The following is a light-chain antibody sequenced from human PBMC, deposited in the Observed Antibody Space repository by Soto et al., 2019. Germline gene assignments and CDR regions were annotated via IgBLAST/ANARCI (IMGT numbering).Light chain of an antibody. CDR2: EVS. V-gene: IGLV2-14*01. Sequence: QSALTQPASVSGSPGQSITISCTGTSSDVGAYNYVSWYQQHPGKAPKLMIFEVSDRPSGVSNRFSSSKSGNTASLTISGLQAEDEADYYCSSYTSSNTLVFGRGTKLTVL. J-gene: IGLJ2*01. CDR3: SSYTSSNTLV. CDR1: SSDVGAYNY.